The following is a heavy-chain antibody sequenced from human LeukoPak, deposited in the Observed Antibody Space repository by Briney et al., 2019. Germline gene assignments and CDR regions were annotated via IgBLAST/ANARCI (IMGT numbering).Heavy chain of an antibody. CDR2: INHSGST. CDR1: GGSFSGYY. CDR3: ARVASVVTAADWFDP. J-gene: IGHJ5*02. V-gene: IGHV4-34*01. Sequence: SETLSLTCAVYGGSFSGYYWSWIRQHPGKGLEWIGEINHSGSTNYNPSLKSRVTISVDTSKNQFSLKLSSVTAADTAVYYCARVASVVTAADWFDPWGQGTLVTVSS. D-gene: IGHD2-21*02.